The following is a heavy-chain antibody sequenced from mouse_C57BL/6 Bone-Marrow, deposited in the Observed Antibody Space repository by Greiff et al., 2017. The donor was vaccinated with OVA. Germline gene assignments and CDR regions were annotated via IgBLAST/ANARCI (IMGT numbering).Heavy chain of an antibody. J-gene: IGHJ2*01. V-gene: IGHV3-6*01. D-gene: IGHD4-1*01. CDR1: GYSITSGYY. CDR2: ISYDGSN. Sequence: EVQLVESGPGLVKPSQSLSLTCSVTGYSITSGYYWNWIRQFPGNKLEWMGYISYDGSNNYNPSLKNRISITRDTSKNQFFLKLNSVTTEDTATYYCARGRGTGTFFDYWGQGTTLTVSS. CDR3: ARGRGTGTFFDY.